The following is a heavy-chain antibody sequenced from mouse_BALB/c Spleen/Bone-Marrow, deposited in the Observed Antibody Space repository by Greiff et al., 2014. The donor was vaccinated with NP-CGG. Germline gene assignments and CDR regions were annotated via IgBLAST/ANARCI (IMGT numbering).Heavy chain of an antibody. Sequence: VQLQQSGAELVKPGASVKLSCTTSGFNIKDTYMHWVKLRPEQGLEWIGRIVPANGNTKYAPKFQGKATITADTSSNTAYLQLSSLTSEDTAVYFCASYDYGYYFDYWGQGTTLTVS. D-gene: IGHD2-4*01. CDR2: IVPANGNT. V-gene: IGHV14-3*02. CDR3: ASYDYGYYFDY. J-gene: IGHJ2*01. CDR1: GFNIKDTY.